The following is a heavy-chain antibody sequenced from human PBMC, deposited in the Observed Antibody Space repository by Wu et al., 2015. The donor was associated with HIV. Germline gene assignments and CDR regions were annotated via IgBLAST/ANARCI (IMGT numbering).Heavy chain of an antibody. D-gene: IGHD2-2*01. CDR1: GYTFTSYD. V-gene: IGHV1-8*03. CDR3: ARSDFYCSSTSCKIFDY. CDR2: MNPNSGNT. J-gene: IGHJ4*02. Sequence: QVQLVQSGAEVKKPGASVKVSCKASGYTFTSYDINWVRQATGQGLEWMGWMNPNSGNTGYAQKFQGRVTITRNTSISTAYMELSSPRSEDTAVYYCARSDFYCSSTSCKIFDYWAREPWSPSPQ.